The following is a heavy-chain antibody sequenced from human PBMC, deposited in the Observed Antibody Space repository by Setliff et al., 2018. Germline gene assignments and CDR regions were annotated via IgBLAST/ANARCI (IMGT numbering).Heavy chain of an antibody. CDR3: AKDITWKYNTGWGSLDV. CDR1: GFPLYDYA. CDR2: INWGGGNK. J-gene: IGHJ6*02. D-gene: IGHD6-19*01. Sequence: GGSLRLSCAASGFPLYDYAMHWVRQAPGKGLEWVAGINWGGGNKVYADSVKGRFTISRDNAKNSLYLQMNSLRVEDTALYYCAKDITWKYNTGWGSLDVWGQGTTVTVSS. V-gene: IGHV3-9*01.